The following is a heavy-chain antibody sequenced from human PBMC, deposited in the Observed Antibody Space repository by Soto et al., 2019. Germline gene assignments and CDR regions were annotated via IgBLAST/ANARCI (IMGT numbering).Heavy chain of an antibody. CDR3: ASSGALEVAGTEDY. J-gene: IGHJ4*02. D-gene: IGHD6-19*01. Sequence: GGSLRLSCAASGFTVSSNYMSWVRQAPGKGLEWVSVIYSGGSTYYADSVKGRFTISRDNSKNTLYLQMNSLRAEDTAVYYCASSGALEVAGTEDYWGQRTLVTVSS. CDR2: IYSGGST. V-gene: IGHV3-53*01. CDR1: GFTVSSNY.